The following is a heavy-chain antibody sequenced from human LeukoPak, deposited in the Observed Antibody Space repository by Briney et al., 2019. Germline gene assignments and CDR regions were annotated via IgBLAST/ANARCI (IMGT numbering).Heavy chain of an antibody. J-gene: IGHJ4*02. CDR1: GGSISSGGYY. CDR2: IYHSGST. V-gene: IGHV4-30-2*01. CDR3: ASGVRGSGSYIY. Sequence: TLSLTCTVSGGSISSGGYYWSWIRQPPGKGLEWIGYIYHSGSTYYNPSLKSRVTISVDRSKNQFSLKLSSVTAADTAVYYCASGVRGSGSYIYWGQGTLVTVSS. D-gene: IGHD1-26*01.